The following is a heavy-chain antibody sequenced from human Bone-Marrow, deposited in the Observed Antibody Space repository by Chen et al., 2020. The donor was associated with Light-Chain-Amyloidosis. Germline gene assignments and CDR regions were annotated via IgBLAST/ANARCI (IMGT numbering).Heavy chain of an antibody. J-gene: IGHJ5*02. CDR2: IYYSGST. D-gene: IGHD3-10*01. V-gene: IGHV4-61*01. CDR3: ARDRVGFGEFSGNWFDP. Sequence: QVQLQESGPGLVKPSETLSLTCTVSGGSVSSGSYYWSWIRQPPGKGLEWIGYIYYSGSTNYNPSLKSRVTISVDTSKNQFSLKLSSVTAADTAVYYCARDRVGFGEFSGNWFDPWGQGTLVTVSS. CDR1: GGSVSSGSYY.